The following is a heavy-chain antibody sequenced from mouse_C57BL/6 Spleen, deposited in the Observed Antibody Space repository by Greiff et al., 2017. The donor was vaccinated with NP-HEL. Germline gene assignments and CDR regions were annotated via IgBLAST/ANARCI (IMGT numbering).Heavy chain of an antibody. D-gene: IGHD1-1*01. V-gene: IGHV5-6*01. CDR3: ARERITTVVYFDY. CDR2: ISSGGSYT. Sequence: EVKLVESGGDLVKPGGSLKLSCAASGFTFSSYGMSWVRQTPDKRLEWVATISSGGSYTYYPDSVKGRFTISRDNAKNTLYLQMSSLKSEDTAMYYCARERITTVVYFDYWGQGTTLTVSS. CDR1: GFTFSSYG. J-gene: IGHJ2*01.